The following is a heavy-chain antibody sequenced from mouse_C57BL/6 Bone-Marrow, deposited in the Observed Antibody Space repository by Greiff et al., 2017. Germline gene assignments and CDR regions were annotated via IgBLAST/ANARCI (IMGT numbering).Heavy chain of an antibody. V-gene: IGHV1-55*01. D-gene: IGHD4-1*01. CDR3: ARSGPLGRSFDY. Sequence: QVQLQQPGAELVKPGASVKMSCKASGYTFTSYWITWVKTRPGQGLEWIGDIYPTSGRTNYNEKFKSKAILTVDTSSNTAYMQLSSLTSEDSAVFYCARSGPLGRSFDYWGQGTTLTVSS. CDR1: GYTFTSYW. J-gene: IGHJ2*01. CDR2: IYPTSGRT.